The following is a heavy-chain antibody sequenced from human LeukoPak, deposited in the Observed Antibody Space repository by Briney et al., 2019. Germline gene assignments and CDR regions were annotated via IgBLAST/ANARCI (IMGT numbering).Heavy chain of an antibody. D-gene: IGHD3-22*01. Sequence: SETLSLTCTVSGYSIASGYYWGWIRQPPGKGLEWIGTIYHSGSTYCNPSLKSRVTTSVDASKNQFSLKVNSVTAADTAVYYCARGSSLLLDKYYYDSSGYATGYMDVWGKGTTVTVSS. CDR1: GYSIASGYY. V-gene: IGHV4-38-2*02. J-gene: IGHJ6*03. CDR3: ARGSSLLLDKYYYDSSGYATGYMDV. CDR2: IYHSGST.